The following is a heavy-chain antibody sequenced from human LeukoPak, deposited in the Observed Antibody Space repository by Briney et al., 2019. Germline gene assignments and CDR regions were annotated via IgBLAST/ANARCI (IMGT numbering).Heavy chain of an antibody. CDR2: IYPGDYDT. V-gene: IGHV5-51*01. J-gene: IGHJ4*02. D-gene: IGHD3-10*01. Sequence: GASLQISCQGSGSNFTSYWIGWGRQLPGKGVEGGGIIYPGDYDTRYSPSFQGQVTISAHKSISTAYLQWNSLKASDTAMYYCARPSYYYGSGSSPFDYWGQGTLVTVSS. CDR3: ARPSYYYGSGSSPFDY. CDR1: GSNFTSYW.